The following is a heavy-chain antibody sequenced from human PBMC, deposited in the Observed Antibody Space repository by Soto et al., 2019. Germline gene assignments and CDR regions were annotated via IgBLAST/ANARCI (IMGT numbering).Heavy chain of an antibody. J-gene: IGHJ4*02. Sequence: QVQLQESGPGLVKPSGTLSLTCAVSGDSMSSDKWWSWVRQPPGKGLEWIGEIYHSGSTKYNPSLESRVIISVDRSKNQFSLKLYYVTDADTAVYYCARGETQQQRDYWGQGTLVTVSS. CDR2: IYHSGST. CDR3: ARGETQQQRDY. CDR1: GDSMSSDKW. D-gene: IGHD6-25*01. V-gene: IGHV4-4*02.